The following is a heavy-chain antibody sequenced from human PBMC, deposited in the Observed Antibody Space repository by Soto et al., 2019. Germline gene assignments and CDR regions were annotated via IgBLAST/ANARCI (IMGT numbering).Heavy chain of an antibody. Sequence: SETLSLTCTVSGGSISSYYWSWIRQPPGKGLEWIGYIYYSGSTNYNPSLKSRVTISVDTSKNQFSLKLSSVTAADTAVYYCAREEASIWGSYRAFDYWGQGTLGTVSS. CDR1: GGSISSYY. J-gene: IGHJ4*02. D-gene: IGHD3-16*02. V-gene: IGHV4-59*01. CDR2: IYYSGST. CDR3: AREEASIWGSYRAFDY.